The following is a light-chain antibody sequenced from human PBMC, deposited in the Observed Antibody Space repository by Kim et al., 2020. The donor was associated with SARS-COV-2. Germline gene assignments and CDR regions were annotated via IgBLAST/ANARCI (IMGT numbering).Light chain of an antibody. CDR1: QSFSTW. J-gene: IGKJ4*01. V-gene: IGKV1-12*01. Sequence: DLQMTQSPSFVSASVGDKVTITCRASQSFSTWLAWYQQRPGEAPKLLIYAASGLHRGVPSRFSGSESGTDFTLTISSLQPEDFATYYCQQTNNFPLAFGGGTKVEIK. CDR3: QQTNNFPLA. CDR2: AAS.